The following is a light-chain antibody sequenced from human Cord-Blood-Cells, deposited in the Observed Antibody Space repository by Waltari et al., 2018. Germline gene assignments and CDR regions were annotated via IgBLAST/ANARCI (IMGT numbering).Light chain of an antibody. CDR1: QSISSW. J-gene: IGKJ2*01. CDR2: DSS. V-gene: IGKV1-5*01. CDR3: QQYNSYSPYT. Sequence: DIQMTQSPSTLSASVGDRFTIPCRASQSISSWLAWYQQKPGKAQKLLIYDSSSLESGVPSRFSGSGSGTEFTLTISSLQPDDFATYYCQQYNSYSPYTFGQGTKLEIK.